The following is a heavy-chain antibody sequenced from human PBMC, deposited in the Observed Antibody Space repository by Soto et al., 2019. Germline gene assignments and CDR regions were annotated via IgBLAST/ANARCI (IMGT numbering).Heavy chain of an antibody. CDR3: GRHRRETGTYAQPLDY. Sequence: PSETLSLTCTVSGGSISNTNYYWGWIRQPPGKGLEWIGSSSYGGITYHNPSLKSRVTISIDTPKSHFSLKLTSVTAADTAVYYCGRHRRETGTYAQPLDYWGQGTLVTVSS. CDR2: SSYGGIT. V-gene: IGHV4-39*01. CDR1: GGSISNTNYY. J-gene: IGHJ4*02. D-gene: IGHD1-1*01.